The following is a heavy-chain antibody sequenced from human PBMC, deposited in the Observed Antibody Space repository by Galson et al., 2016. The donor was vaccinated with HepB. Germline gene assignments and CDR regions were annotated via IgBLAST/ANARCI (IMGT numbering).Heavy chain of an antibody. CDR3: ARDAPGSSYFDY. CDR2: TYYRSHWYY. CDR1: GDSVSSDVVV. J-gene: IGHJ4*02. Sequence: CAISGDSVSSDVVVWNWIRQSPSRGLEWLGRTYYRSHWYYDFAVAVKTRLVINPDTSRNQFSLQLSSVTPDDTAVYWCARDAPGSSYFDYWSQGTLVTVSS. V-gene: IGHV6-1*01. D-gene: IGHD1-14*01.